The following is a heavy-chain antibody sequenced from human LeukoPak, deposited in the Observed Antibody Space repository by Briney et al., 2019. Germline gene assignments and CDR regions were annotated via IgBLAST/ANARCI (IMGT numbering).Heavy chain of an antibody. CDR3: ARELADSSGHPLDY. V-gene: IGHV4-39*07. D-gene: IGHD3-22*01. CDR2: IYYSGST. J-gene: IGHJ4*02. CDR1: GGSISSSSYY. Sequence: PSETLSLTCTVSGGSISSSSYYWGWIRQPPGKGLEWIGSIYYSGSTYYNPSLKSRVTISVDTSKNQFSLKLSSVTAADTAVYYCARELADSSGHPLDYWGQGTLVTVSS.